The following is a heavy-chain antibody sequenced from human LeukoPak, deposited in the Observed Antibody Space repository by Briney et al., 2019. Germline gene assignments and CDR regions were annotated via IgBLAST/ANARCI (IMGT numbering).Heavy chain of an antibody. CDR1: SGSISSGGYY. D-gene: IGHD2-21*01. Sequence: SETLSLTCTVSSGSISSGGYYWSWIRQPPGKGLEWIGYIYHSGSTYYNPSLKSRVTISVDRSKNQFSLKLSSVTAADTAVYYCARGAILTYCGGDCYYFHSWFDPWGQGTLVTVSS. CDR2: IYHSGST. CDR3: ARGAILTYCGGDCYYFHSWFDP. J-gene: IGHJ5*02. V-gene: IGHV4-30-2*01.